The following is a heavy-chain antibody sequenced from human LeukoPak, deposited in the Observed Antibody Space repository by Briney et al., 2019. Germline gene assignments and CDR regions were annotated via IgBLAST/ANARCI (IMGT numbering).Heavy chain of an antibody. V-gene: IGHV3-66*01. Sequence: GGSLRLSCAASGFTVSSNYMSWVRQAPGKGLEWVSVIYSGGSTYYADSVKGRFTISRDNAKNTLYLQMNSLRAEDTAVYYCARVGGYAGYYYYYMDVWGKGTTVTVSS. J-gene: IGHJ6*03. CDR2: IYSGGST. CDR1: GFTVSSNY. CDR3: ARVGGYAGYYYYYMDV. D-gene: IGHD5-12*01.